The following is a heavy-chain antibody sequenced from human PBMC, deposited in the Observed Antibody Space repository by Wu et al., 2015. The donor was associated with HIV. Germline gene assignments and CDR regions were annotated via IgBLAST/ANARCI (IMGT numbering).Heavy chain of an antibody. CDR2: VTPMFGST. CDR1: GDTFNFYA. D-gene: IGHD6-19*01. J-gene: IGHJ4*02. Sequence: QVHLVQSGAEVKKPGSSVKVSCKTSGDTFNFYALNWVRQAPGQGLEWMGGVTPMFGSTNYAQKFQGRVTITSDVYRNIVYMEMSSLRSEDTAIYYCARALRPVADALELDYWGQGTLVTVSS. V-gene: IGHV1-69*13. CDR3: ARALRPVADALELDY.